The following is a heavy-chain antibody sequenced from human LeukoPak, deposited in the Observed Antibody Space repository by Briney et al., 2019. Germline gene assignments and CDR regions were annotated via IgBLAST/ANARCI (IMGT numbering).Heavy chain of an antibody. Sequence: SETLSLTCAVYGGSCSGYYWRWVRQPPGKGLEWIGEISHSGSTNYNPSLKSRVTISVDTSKSQFSLKLTSVTAADTAVYYCARGPKQQLVRGWFDPWGQGTLVTVSS. CDR1: GGSCSGYY. V-gene: IGHV4-34*01. CDR3: ARGPKQQLVRGWFDP. D-gene: IGHD6-13*01. CDR2: ISHSGST. J-gene: IGHJ5*02.